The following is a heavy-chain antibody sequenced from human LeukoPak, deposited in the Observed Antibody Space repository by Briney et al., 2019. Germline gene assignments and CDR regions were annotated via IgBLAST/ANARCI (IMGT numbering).Heavy chain of an antibody. J-gene: IGHJ4*02. D-gene: IGHD1-1*01. Sequence: ASVKVSCKASGYTFTGYYLHWVRQAPGQGLEWMGWTNANHGGTNYAQQFQGRAPMTRDTSIRTAYMELNRLRSDDTAVYYCARGGVRTAASNLDYWGQGTLVTVSS. CDR3: ARGGVRTAASNLDY. V-gene: IGHV1-2*02. CDR1: GYTFTGYY. CDR2: TNANHGGT.